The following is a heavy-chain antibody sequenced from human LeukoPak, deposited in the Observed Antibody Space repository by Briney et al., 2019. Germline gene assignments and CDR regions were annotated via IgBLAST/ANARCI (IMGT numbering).Heavy chain of an antibody. Sequence: PGGSLRLSCAASGFTVSNNSMSWVRQAPGTGLEWVSLIYSDASTSYADSVRGRFTISRDNSKNTLYLQMNSLRAEDTAVYYCARGLWGYSSGWSSGDWFDPWGQGTLVTVSS. CDR1: GFTVSNNS. CDR3: ARGLWGYSSGWSSGDWFDP. CDR2: IYSDAST. D-gene: IGHD6-19*01. V-gene: IGHV3-53*01. J-gene: IGHJ5*02.